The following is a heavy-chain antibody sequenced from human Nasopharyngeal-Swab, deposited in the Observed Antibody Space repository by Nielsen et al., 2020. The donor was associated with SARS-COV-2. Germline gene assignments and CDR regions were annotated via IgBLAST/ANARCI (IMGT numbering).Heavy chain of an antibody. Sequence: GESLKISCAASAFTFSTYSLDWVRQAPGKGLEWISYISVGGTTTHYADSVKGRFTISRDNAKNSLYLQMNSLRADDTAVYYCARDSGFHYDRFDSWGQGTLVTVSS. CDR1: AFTFSTYS. V-gene: IGHV3-48*01. D-gene: IGHD3-22*01. CDR3: ARDSGFHYDRFDS. CDR2: ISVGGTTT. J-gene: IGHJ4*02.